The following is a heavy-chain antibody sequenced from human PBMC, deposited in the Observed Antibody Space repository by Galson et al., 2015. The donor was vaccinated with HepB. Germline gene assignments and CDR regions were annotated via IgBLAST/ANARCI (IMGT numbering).Heavy chain of an antibody. J-gene: IGHJ4*02. CDR1: GYTFTDYG. CDR2: ISTYNGDT. CDR3: ATSPRWYSSSLSFDY. D-gene: IGHD6-6*01. V-gene: IGHV1-18*04. Sequence: SVKVSCKASGYTFTDYGLSWVRQAPGQGLVWMGWISTYNGDTYYAQKLQGRVTMTTDTSTTTAYMELRSLRSDDTAVYYCATSPRWYSSSLSFDYWGQGTLVTVSS.